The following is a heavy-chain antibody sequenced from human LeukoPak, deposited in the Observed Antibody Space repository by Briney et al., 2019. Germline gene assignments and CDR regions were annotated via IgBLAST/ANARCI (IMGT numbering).Heavy chain of an antibody. CDR2: INSDGSST. CDR1: GFTFSSYW. J-gene: IGHJ6*03. V-gene: IGHV3-74*01. D-gene: IGHD3-16*02. Sequence: GGSLRLSCAASGFTFSSYWTHWVRQAPGKGLVWVSRINSDGSSTRYADSVKGRFTISRDNAKTSLYLQMNSLRAEDTALYYCARDRGGIGYYMDVWGKGTTVTVSS. CDR3: ARDRGGIGYYMDV.